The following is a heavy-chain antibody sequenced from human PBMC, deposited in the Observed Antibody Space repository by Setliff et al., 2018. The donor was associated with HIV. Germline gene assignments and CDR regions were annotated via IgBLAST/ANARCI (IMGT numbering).Heavy chain of an antibody. D-gene: IGHD7-27*01. J-gene: IGHJ3*01. Sequence: GGSLRLSCAASGFTFSSYGMHWVRQAPGKGLEWVSLISYDGSNKYYADSVKGRFSISRDNPKNTVYLQMNSLRAEDTALYYCAKIPHTGDSAYDVWGQGTMVTVS. CDR3: AKIPHTGDSAYDV. CDR1: GFTFSSYG. CDR2: ISYDGSNK. V-gene: IGHV3-30*18.